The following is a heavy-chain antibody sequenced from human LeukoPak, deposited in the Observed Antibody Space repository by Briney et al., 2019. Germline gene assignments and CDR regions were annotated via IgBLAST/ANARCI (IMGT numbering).Heavy chain of an antibody. CDR2: INPNSGGT. D-gene: IGHD2-8*01. CDR3: ARDPPNGLHAFDI. J-gene: IGHJ3*02. Sequence: GASVKVSCKASGYTFTSYYMHWVRQAPGQGLEWMGRINPNSGGTNYAQKFQGRVTMTRDTSISTAYMELSRLRSDDTAVYYCARDPPNGLHAFDIRGQGTMVTVSS. CDR1: GYTFTSYY. V-gene: IGHV1-2*06.